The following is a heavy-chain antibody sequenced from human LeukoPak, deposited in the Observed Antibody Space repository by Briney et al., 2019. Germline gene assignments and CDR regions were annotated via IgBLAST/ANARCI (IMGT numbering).Heavy chain of an antibody. D-gene: IGHD3-3*01. CDR1: GGSISSYY. CDR2: IYTSGST. CDR3: AREYYDFWSGSIDY. Sequence: SETPSLTCTVSGGSISSYYWSWIRQPAGKGLEWIGRIYTSGSTNYNPSLKSRVTMSVDTSKNQFSLKLSSVTAADTAVYYCAREYYDFWSGSIDYWGQGTLVTVSS. V-gene: IGHV4-4*07. J-gene: IGHJ4*02.